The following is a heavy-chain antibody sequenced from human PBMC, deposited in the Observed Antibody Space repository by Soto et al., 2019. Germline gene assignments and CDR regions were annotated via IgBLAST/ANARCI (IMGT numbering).Heavy chain of an antibody. CDR3: ARSYSGTFYGYDT. CDR1: GGSISRYH. CDR2: VFYTGST. Sequence: SATLSLTCTVSGGSISRYHWSWIRQSPGKGLEWIGYVFYTGSTKYNPALKRRVTISVDTSKNQFSLKLSSVSAADTGLYYCARSYSGTFYGYDTWGQGILVTVS. D-gene: IGHD1-26*01. J-gene: IGHJ5*02. V-gene: IGHV4-59*07.